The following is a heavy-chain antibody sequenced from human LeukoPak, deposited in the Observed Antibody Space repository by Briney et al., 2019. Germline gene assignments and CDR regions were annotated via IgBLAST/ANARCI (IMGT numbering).Heavy chain of an antibody. J-gene: IGHJ3*02. CDR3: ARDSGYSSSSSDAFDI. Sequence: ASVKVSCKASGYTFTSYYMHWVRQAPGQGLEWMGIINPSGGSTSYAQKFQGRVTMTRDTSTSTVYMELSSLRSGDTAVYYRARDSGYSSSSSDAFDIWGQGTMASVSS. V-gene: IGHV1-46*01. CDR2: INPSGGST. CDR1: GYTFTSYY. D-gene: IGHD6-6*01.